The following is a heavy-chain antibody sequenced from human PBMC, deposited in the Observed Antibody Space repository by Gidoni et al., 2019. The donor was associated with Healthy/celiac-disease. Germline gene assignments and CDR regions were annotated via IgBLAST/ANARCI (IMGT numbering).Heavy chain of an antibody. CDR1: GYTSPSYY. J-gene: IGHJ4*02. V-gene: IGHV1-2*06. CDR2: INPNSGGT. CDR3: ARGATYYDFWSGHDY. D-gene: IGHD3-3*01. Sequence: QVQLVPSGAEVKKPGSSLQVSSTAPGYTSPSYYMHWVRQAPGQGLAWMGRINPNSGGTNYPQKFQGRVTMTRDTSISTAYMELSRLRSDDTAVYYCARGATYYDFWSGHDYWGQGTLVTVSS.